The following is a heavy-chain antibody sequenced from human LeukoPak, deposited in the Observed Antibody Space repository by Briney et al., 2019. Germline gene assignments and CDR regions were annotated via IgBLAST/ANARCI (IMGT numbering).Heavy chain of an antibody. V-gene: IGHV3-7*01. D-gene: IGHD2-15*01. CDR3: AKGSAYHDLGYCSGGSCYFDY. CDR1: GFTFSSYA. J-gene: IGHJ4*02. CDR2: IKQDGSEK. Sequence: PGGSLRLSCAASGFTFSSYAMHWVRQAPGKGLEWVANIKQDGSEKYYVDSVKGRFTISRDNAKNSLYLQMNSLRAEDTAVYYCAKGSAYHDLGYCSGGSCYFDYWGQGTLVTVSS.